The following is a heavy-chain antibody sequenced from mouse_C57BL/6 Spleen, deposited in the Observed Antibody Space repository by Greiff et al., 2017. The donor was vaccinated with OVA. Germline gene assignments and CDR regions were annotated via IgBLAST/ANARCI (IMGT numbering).Heavy chain of an antibody. CDR1: GYTFTSYW. Sequence: VQLQQPGAELVRPGSSVKLSCKASGYTFTSYWMDWVKQRPGQGLEWIGNIYPSDSETHYNQKFKDKATLTVDKSSSTAYMQLSSLTSEDSAVYYCARGGYYGSSYNWYFDVWGTGTTVTVSS. CDR2: IYPSDSET. V-gene: IGHV1-61*01. J-gene: IGHJ1*03. CDR3: ARGGYYGSSYNWYFDV. D-gene: IGHD1-1*01.